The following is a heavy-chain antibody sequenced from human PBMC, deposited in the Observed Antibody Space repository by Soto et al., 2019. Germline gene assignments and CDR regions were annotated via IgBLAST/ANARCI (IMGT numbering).Heavy chain of an antibody. J-gene: IGHJ4*02. V-gene: IGHV3-48*01. CDR1: GFTFSSYS. CDR3: ARDLNLGSFDY. CDR2: ISSSSSTI. Sequence: PGGSLRLSCAASGFTFSSYSMNWVRQAPGKGLEWVSCISSSSSTIYYADSVKGRFTISRDNAKNSLYLQMNSLRAEDTAVYYCARDLNLGSFDYWGQGTLVTVSS.